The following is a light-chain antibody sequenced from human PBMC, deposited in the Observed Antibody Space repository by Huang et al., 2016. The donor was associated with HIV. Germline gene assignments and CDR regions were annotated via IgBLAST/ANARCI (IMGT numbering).Light chain of an antibody. Sequence: EMVMTQSPATLSASPGEGVTLSCTASQSVSSNLAWYQQKPGQAPRLHIYAASTRASGIPARFSGSGSGTEFTLTISSLQSEDFAIYYCQQYNNWPPWTFGQGTNVEIK. V-gene: IGKV3-15*01. CDR3: QQYNNWPPWT. CDR2: AAS. J-gene: IGKJ1*01. CDR1: QSVSSN.